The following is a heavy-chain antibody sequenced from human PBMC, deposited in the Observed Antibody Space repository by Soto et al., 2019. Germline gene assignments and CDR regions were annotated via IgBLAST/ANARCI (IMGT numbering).Heavy chain of an antibody. CDR1: GFTFSSYG. Sequence: QVQLVESGGGVVQPGRSLRLSCAASGFTFSSYGMHWVRQAPGKGLEWVAVISYDGSNKYYADSVKGRFTISRDNSKNTLYLQMNSLRAEDTAVYYCAKDGLWGQGTLVTVSS. CDR2: ISYDGSNK. CDR3: AKDGL. J-gene: IGHJ4*02. V-gene: IGHV3-30*18.